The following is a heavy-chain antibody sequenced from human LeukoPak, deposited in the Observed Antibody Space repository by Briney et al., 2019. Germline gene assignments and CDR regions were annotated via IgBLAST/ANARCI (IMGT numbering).Heavy chain of an antibody. J-gene: IGHJ4*02. D-gene: IGHD3-3*01. V-gene: IGHV3-48*01. Sequence: GSLRLSCAASGFTFSSYSMNWVRQAPGKGLEWVSYISSSSSTIYYADSVKGRFTISRDNAKNSLYLQMNSLRAEDTAVYYCARDLWSGFFDYWGQGTLVTVSS. CDR2: ISSSSSTI. CDR1: GFTFSSYS. CDR3: ARDLWSGFFDY.